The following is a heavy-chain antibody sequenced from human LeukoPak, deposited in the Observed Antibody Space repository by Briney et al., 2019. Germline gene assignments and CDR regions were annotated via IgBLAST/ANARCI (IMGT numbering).Heavy chain of an antibody. D-gene: IGHD6-19*01. V-gene: IGHV3-23*01. J-gene: IGHJ4*02. CDR1: GFTFSSYA. CDR2: ISGSGGST. CDR3: ARDSSGWSSGY. Sequence: SGGSPRLSCAASGFTFSSYAMSWVRQAPGKGLEWVSAISGSGGSTYYADSVKGRFTISRDNSKNTLYLQMNSLRAEDTAVYYCARDSSGWSSGYWGQGTLVTVSS.